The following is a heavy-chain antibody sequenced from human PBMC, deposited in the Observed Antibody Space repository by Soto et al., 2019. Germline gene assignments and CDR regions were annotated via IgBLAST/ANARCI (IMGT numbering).Heavy chain of an antibody. CDR1: GDSISNYY. J-gene: IGHJ4*02. D-gene: IGHD2-15*01. CDR2: IYHSGST. V-gene: IGHV4-59*12. Sequence: PSETLSLTCTVSGDSISNYYWTWIRQPPGKGLEWIGEIYHSGSTNYNPSLKSRVTISVDKSKNQFSLKRSSVTAADTAVYYCTRGRDIVVVGTYYFDYWGQGTLVTVSS. CDR3: TRGRDIVVVGTYYFDY.